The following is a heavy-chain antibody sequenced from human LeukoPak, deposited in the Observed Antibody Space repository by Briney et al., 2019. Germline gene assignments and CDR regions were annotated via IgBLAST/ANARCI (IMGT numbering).Heavy chain of an antibody. CDR2: ISGSGGST. CDR3: AKARLLTYYYDSSGYLFDY. CDR1: GFTFGDYA. V-gene: IGHV3-23*01. D-gene: IGHD3-22*01. J-gene: IGHJ4*02. Sequence: PGGSLRLSCTASGFTFGDYAMSWVRQAPGKGLEWVSAISGSGGSTYYADSVKGRFTISRDNSKNTLYLQMNSLRAEDTAVYYCAKARLLTYYYDSSGYLFDYWGQGTLVTVSS.